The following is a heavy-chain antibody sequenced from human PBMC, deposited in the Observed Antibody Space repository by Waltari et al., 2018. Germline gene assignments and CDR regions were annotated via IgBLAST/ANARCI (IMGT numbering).Heavy chain of an antibody. J-gene: IGHJ4*02. V-gene: IGHV1-46*04. CDR3: ARERGYGILRPPFDF. CDR1: GYTLTSNY. Sequence: QVQLVQSGAEMKQSGASVKLSCLASGYTLTSNYIPGVRQAPGQGLEWMGMVTPRGDSTTYAQSLRGRITLTSDSSTGTFFLELTNLRSEDTAVYYCARERGYGILRPPFDFWGQGTLVTVSS. D-gene: IGHD5-12*01. CDR2: VTPRGDST.